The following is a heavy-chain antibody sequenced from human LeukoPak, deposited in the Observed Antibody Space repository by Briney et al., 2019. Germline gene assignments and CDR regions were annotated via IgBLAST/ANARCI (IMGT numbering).Heavy chain of an antibody. CDR2: IKQDGSEK. V-gene: IGHV3-7*01. D-gene: IGHD3-10*01. Sequence: PGGSLRLSCAASGFTFSSYWMSWVRQAPGKGLEWVANIKQDGSEKYYVDSVKGRFTISRDNAKNSLYLQMNSLRAEDTAVYYCARVPRNYYGSGSDAFDIWGQGTMVTVSS. CDR1: GFTFSSYW. CDR3: ARVPRNYYGSGSDAFDI. J-gene: IGHJ3*02.